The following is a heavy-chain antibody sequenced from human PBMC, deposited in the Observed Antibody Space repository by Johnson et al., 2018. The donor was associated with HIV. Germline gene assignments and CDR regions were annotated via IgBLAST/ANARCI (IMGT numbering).Heavy chain of an antibody. V-gene: IGHV3-74*03. J-gene: IGHJ3*02. CDR1: GFTFSSYA. Sequence: VQLVESGGGLVQPGRSLRLSCAASGFTFSSYAMHWVRQAPGKGLVWVARIYSDGSDTAYADSVKGRFTISRDNAKRTLYLQMNSLRAEDTAVYYCARKQWLEIPSDAFDIWGQGTMVTVSS. D-gene: IGHD6-19*01. CDR2: IYSDGSDT. CDR3: ARKQWLEIPSDAFDI.